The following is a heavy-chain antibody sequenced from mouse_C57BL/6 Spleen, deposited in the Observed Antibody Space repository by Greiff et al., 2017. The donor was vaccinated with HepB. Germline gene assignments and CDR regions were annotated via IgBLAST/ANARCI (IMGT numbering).Heavy chain of an antibody. J-gene: IGHJ4*01. CDR2: ISSGGSYT. CDR1: GFTFSSYG. V-gene: IGHV5-6*01. D-gene: IGHD2-4*01. CDR3: ARRRDYDLYAMDY. Sequence: EVQVVESGGDLVKPGGSLKLSCAASGFTFSSYGMSWVRQTPDKRLEWVATISSGGSYTYYPDSVKGRFTISRDNAKNTLYLQMSSLKSEDTAMYYCARRRDYDLYAMDYWGQGTSVTVSS.